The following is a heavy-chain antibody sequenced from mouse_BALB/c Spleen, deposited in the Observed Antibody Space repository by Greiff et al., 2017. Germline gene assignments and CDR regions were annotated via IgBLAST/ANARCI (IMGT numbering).Heavy chain of an antibody. J-gene: IGHJ4*01. D-gene: IGHD1-1*01. CDR1: GYTFTDYA. CDR3: ARGYYGSSPYAMDY. V-gene: IGHV1S137*01. CDR2: ISTYYGDA. Sequence: VQLQQSGAELVRPGVSVKLSCKGSGYTFTDYAMHWVKQSHAKSLEWIGVISTYYGDASYNQKFKGKATMTVDKSSSTAYMELARLTSEDSAIYYCARGYYGSSPYAMDYWGQGTSVTVSS.